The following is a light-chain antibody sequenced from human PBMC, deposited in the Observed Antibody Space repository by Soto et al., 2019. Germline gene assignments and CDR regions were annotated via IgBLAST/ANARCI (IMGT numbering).Light chain of an antibody. CDR2: EVS. V-gene: IGLV2-14*01. Sequence: QPVLTQPASVSGSPGQSITISCTGTSSDVGGYNYVSRYQQHPGKAPKLMIYEVSNRPSGVSNRFSGSKSGNTASLTISGLQAEDEADYYCSSFTSINTWVFGGGTKLTVL. J-gene: IGLJ3*02. CDR3: SSFTSINTWV. CDR1: SSDVGGYNY.